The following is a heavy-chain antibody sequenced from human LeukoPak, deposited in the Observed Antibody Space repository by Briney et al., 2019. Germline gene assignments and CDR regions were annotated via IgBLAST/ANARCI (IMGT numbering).Heavy chain of an antibody. D-gene: IGHD5-18*01. CDR2: INHSGST. J-gene: IGHJ4*02. V-gene: IGHV4-34*01. CDR3: ARDLRGYSYGGDGY. Sequence: SETLSLTCAVYGGSFSGYYWSWIRQPPRKELEWIGEINHSGSTNYNPSLKSRVTISVDTSKNQFSLKLSSVTAADTAVYYCARDLRGYSYGGDGYWGQGTLVTVSS. CDR1: GGSFSGYY.